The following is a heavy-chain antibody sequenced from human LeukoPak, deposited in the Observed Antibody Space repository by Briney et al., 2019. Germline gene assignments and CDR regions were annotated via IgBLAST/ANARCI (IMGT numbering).Heavy chain of an antibody. Sequence: LGESLNISCKDSGYSFTSYWIGWVRQMPGKGLEWMGIIYPGDSDTRYSPSFQGQVTISADKSINTAYLQWSSLKASDTAIYYCARRGEAMDPFDYWGDETLVTVSS. V-gene: IGHV5-51*01. J-gene: IGHJ4*01. CDR1: GYSFTSYW. D-gene: IGHD5-18*01. CDR2: IYPGDSDT. CDR3: ARRGEAMDPFDY.